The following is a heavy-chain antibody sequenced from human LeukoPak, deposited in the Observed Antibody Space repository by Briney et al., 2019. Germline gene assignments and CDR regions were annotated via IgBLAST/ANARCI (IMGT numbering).Heavy chain of an antibody. CDR1: GGSFSGYY. D-gene: IGHD1-26*01. Sequence: SETLSLTCAVYGGSFSGYYWSWIRQPPGKGLERIGEINHSGSTNYNPSLKSRVTISVDTSKNQFSLKLSSVTAADTAVYYCARDNLGGSYYFDYWGQGTLVTVSS. CDR2: INHSGST. J-gene: IGHJ4*02. CDR3: ARDNLGGSYYFDY. V-gene: IGHV4-34*01.